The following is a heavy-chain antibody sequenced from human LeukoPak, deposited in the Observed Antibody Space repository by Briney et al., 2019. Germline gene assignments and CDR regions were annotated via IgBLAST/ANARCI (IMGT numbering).Heavy chain of an antibody. CDR2: INSDGSST. V-gene: IGHV3-74*01. CDR1: GFTFSNYW. D-gene: IGHD6-13*01. CDR3: ATKAAAGVKNDY. J-gene: IGHJ4*02. Sequence: GGSLRLSCAASGFTFSNYWMHWVRQAPGKGLVWVSRINSDGSSTSYADSVKGRFTISRGNAKNTLYLQMNSLRAEDTAVYYCATKAAAGVKNDYWGQGTLVTVSS.